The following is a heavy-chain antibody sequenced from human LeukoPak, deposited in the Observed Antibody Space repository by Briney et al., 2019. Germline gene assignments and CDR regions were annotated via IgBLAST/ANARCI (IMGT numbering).Heavy chain of an antibody. CDR1: GYTFTSYG. CDR3: ARGGDYYDSSGYYPYWDY. D-gene: IGHD3-22*01. V-gene: IGHV1-18*01. Sequence: ASVKVSCKASGYTFTSYGISWVRQAPGQGLEWMGWISAYNGNTNYAQKLQGRVTMNTDTSTSTAYMELRSLRSDDTAVYYCARGGDYYDSSGYYPYWDYWGQGTLVTVSS. CDR2: ISAYNGNT. J-gene: IGHJ4*02.